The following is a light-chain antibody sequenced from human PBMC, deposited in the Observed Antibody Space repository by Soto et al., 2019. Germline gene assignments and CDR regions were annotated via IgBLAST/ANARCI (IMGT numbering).Light chain of an antibody. Sequence: QSVLTQPRSVSGSPGQSVTISCTGTSSDVGGYNYVSWYQQHPGKAPKLMIYDVSKRPSGVPDRFSGSKSGNTASLTISGLQAEDEGDYYCAAWDASLGGFYVFGSGTKVTVL. V-gene: IGLV2-11*01. CDR2: DVS. J-gene: IGLJ1*01. CDR1: SSDVGGYNY. CDR3: AAWDASLGGFYV.